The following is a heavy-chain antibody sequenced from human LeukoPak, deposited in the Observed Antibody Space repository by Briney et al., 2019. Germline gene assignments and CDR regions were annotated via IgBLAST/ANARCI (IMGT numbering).Heavy chain of an antibody. CDR2: INWNGGST. CDR1: GFTFDDYG. V-gene: IGHV3-20*04. CDR3: AKGFMVRGLIRYFDY. J-gene: IGHJ4*02. Sequence: GGSLRLSCAASGFTFDDYGMSWVRQAPGKGLEWVSGINWNGGSTGYADSVKGRFTISRDNGKNTLYLQMKSLRAEDTAVYYCAKGFMVRGLIRYFDYWGQGTLVTVSS. D-gene: IGHD3-10*01.